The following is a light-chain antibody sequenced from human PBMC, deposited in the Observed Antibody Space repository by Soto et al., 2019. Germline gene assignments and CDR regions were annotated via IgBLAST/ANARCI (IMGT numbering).Light chain of an antibody. V-gene: IGKV1-39*01. CDR1: QTITKY. Sequence: DLQMTQSPSSLSASVGDRVTFTCRASQTITKYLSWYQQTPGKAPKLLISFASTLQSGVPSRFSGSGYGTNFSLTISSVEPEDFASYYCHQSFSRPITFGQGTKLDI. J-gene: IGKJ2*01. CDR2: FAS. CDR3: HQSFSRPIT.